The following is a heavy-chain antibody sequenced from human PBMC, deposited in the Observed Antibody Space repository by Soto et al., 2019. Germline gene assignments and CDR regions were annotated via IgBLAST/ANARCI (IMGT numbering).Heavy chain of an antibody. CDR1: GFIFSDYY. D-gene: IGHD1-1*01. CDR3: ARDLAWKRGKVGRYYYGMDV. CDR2: ISTRSTYT. Sequence: GESLKISCAASGFIFSDYYMSWVRQTPGKGLEWISYISTRSTYTNYADSVKGRFTISRDNTKNSLYLQMDSLRVEDTAVYYCARDLAWKRGKVGRYYYGMDVWGKGTTVTVSS. J-gene: IGHJ6*04. V-gene: IGHV3-11*06.